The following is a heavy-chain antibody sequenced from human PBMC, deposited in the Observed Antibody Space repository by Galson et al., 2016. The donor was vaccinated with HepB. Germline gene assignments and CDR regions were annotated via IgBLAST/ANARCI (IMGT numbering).Heavy chain of an antibody. J-gene: IGHJ6*03. V-gene: IGHV3-11*06. CDR1: GFPFSDYY. CDR2: ISSDSSYT. CDR3: ARVLRYHHMDV. D-gene: IGHD3-10*02. Sequence: SLRLSCAASGFPFSDYYMTWIRQAPGKGLQRISHISSDSSYTNYADSVKGRFTISRDNAKNSLNLQMNSLRAEDTAVYYCARVLRYHHMDVWGKGTTVTVSS.